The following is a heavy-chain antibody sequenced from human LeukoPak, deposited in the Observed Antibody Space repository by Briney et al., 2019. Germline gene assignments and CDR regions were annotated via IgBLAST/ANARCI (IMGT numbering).Heavy chain of an antibody. CDR1: GYTFTGYY. CDR3: ARASYYDFWSGYYPFDY. Sequence: GPTVNVSCKASGYTFTGYYMHWVRQAPGQGLDWMGWINPNSGGTNYAQMFQGRVTMTSDTSISTAYMELSRLRSDATAVYYCARASYYDFWSGYYPFDYWGQGTLVTVSS. CDR2: INPNSGGT. D-gene: IGHD3-3*01. V-gene: IGHV1-2*02. J-gene: IGHJ4*02.